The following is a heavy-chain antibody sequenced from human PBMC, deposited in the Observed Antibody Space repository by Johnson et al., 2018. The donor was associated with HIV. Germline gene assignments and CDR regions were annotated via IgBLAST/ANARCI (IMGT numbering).Heavy chain of an antibody. CDR1: GFTFSSYA. CDR3: ANSLLLDAFNI. Sequence: VQLVESGGGVVQPGRSLRLSCAASGFTFSSYAMSWVRQAPGKGLEWVSFISGGEDDTYYADSVKGRFTISRDNSKTTLYLQMNSLRDEDTAVYYCANSLLLDAFNIWGQGTMVTVSS. V-gene: IGHV3-23*04. CDR2: ISGGEDDT. J-gene: IGHJ3*02.